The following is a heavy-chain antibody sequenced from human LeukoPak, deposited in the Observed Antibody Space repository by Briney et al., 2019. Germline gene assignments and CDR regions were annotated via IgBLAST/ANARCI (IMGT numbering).Heavy chain of an antibody. Sequence: SETLSLTCTVSGGSFSSHYWSWIRQPPGRGLERIGYISYIGSTNYNPSLKSRVTISVDTSKNQFSLKLSSVTAADTAVYYCARDPTTVTKGLDIWGQGTMVTVSS. CDR1: GGSFSSHY. V-gene: IGHV4-59*11. J-gene: IGHJ3*02. CDR3: ARDPTTVTKGLDI. D-gene: IGHD4-17*01. CDR2: ISYIGST.